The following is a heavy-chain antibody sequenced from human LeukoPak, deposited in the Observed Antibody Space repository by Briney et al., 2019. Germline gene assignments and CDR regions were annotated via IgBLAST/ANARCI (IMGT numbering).Heavy chain of an antibody. V-gene: IGHV3-53*01. Sequence: PGGSLRLSCAASGFTVSSNYMSWVRQAPGKGLEWVSVIYSGGNTYYADSVKGRFTISRDNSKNTLYLQMNSLRAEDTAVYYCARAGGSGSYSGYFDYWGQGTLATVSS. CDR1: GFTVSSNY. CDR2: IYSGGNT. J-gene: IGHJ4*02. D-gene: IGHD3-10*01. CDR3: ARAGGSGSYSGYFDY.